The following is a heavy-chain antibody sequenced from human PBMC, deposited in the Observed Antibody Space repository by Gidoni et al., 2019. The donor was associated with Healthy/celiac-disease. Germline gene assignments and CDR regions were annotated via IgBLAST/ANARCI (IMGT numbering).Heavy chain of an antibody. CDR3: TGSRSSSPRWYEVLDY. CDR1: GFTFSNAW. CDR2: IKSKTAGGTT. V-gene: IGHV3-15*01. J-gene: IGHJ4*02. D-gene: IGHD6-19*01. Sequence: EVQLVESGGGLVKPGGSLRLSGAASGFTFSNAWLSWVRQAPGKGLAWVSRIKSKTAGGTTDYAAAVKGRFTISSADSKDTLYLQMNLLKTEDTAVYYCTGSRSSSPRWYEVLDYWGPGTLVTVSS.